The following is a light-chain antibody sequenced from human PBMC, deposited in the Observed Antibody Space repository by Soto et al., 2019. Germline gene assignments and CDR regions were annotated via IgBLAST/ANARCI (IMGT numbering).Light chain of an antibody. V-gene: IGLV2-14*01. Sequence: QSALTQPASVSGSPGQSITISCTGTSSDVGGYNYVSWYQQHPGKAHRLMIYEVSNRPSGVSNRFSGSKSGNTASLTISGLQAEDEADYYCSSYTVSTPVVFGGGTKVTVL. CDR2: EVS. CDR3: SSYTVSTPVV. CDR1: SSDVGGYNY. J-gene: IGLJ3*02.